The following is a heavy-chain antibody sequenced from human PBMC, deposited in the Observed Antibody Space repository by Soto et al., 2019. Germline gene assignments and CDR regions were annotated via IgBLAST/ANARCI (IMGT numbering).Heavy chain of an antibody. CDR2: MNPNSGNT. Sequence: QVQLVQSGAEVKKPGASVKVSCKASGYTFTSYDINWVRQATGQGLEWMGWMNPNSGNTGYAQKFQGRVTMTSNTSISTAYMERGRLRSEDTAVYYCARVGGDSSGWPLGFDYWGQGTLVTVSS. CDR3: ARVGGDSSGWPLGFDY. D-gene: IGHD6-19*01. CDR1: GYTFTSYD. V-gene: IGHV1-8*01. J-gene: IGHJ4*02.